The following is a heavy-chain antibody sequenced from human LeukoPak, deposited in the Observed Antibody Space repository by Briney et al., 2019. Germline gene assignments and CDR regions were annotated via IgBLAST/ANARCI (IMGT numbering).Heavy chain of an antibody. Sequence: SETLSLTCAVYGGSFSGYYWSWIRQPPWKGLEWIGEINHSGSTNYNPSLKSRVTISVDTSKNQFSLKLSSVTAADTAVYYCARHLFWFDPWGQGTLVTVSS. CDR3: ARHLFWFDP. J-gene: IGHJ5*02. CDR2: INHSGST. CDR1: GGSFSGYY. V-gene: IGHV4-34*01.